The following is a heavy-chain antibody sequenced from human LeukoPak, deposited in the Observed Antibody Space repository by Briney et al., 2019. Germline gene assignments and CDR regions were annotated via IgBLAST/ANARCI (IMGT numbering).Heavy chain of an antibody. D-gene: IGHD3-3*01. CDR2: IYHSGST. CDR3: ARMATEDFWSGYTYYFDY. J-gene: IGHJ4*02. CDR1: GYSISSGYY. Sequence: SETLSLTCAVSGYSISSGYYWGWIRQPPGKGLEWIGSIYHSGSTYYNPSLKSRVTISVDTSKNPFSLKLSSVTAADTAVYYCARMATEDFWSGYTYYFDYWGQGALVTVSS. V-gene: IGHV4-38-2*01.